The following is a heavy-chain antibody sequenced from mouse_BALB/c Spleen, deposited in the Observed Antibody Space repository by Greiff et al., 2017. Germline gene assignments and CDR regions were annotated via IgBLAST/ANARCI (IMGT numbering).Heavy chain of an antibody. Sequence: QVQLQQSGDDLVKPGASVKLSCKASGYTFTSYWINWIKQRPGQGLEWIGQIYPGDGDTNYNGKFKGKATLTADKSSSTAYMQLSSLTSEDSAVYFCASITTATAYWGQGTLVTVSA. V-gene: IGHV1-80*01. CDR2: IYPGDGDT. CDR3: ASITTATAY. J-gene: IGHJ3*01. D-gene: IGHD1-2*01. CDR1: GYTFTSYW.